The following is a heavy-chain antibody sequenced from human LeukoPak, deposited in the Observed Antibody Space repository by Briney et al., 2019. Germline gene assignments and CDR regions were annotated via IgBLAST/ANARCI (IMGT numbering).Heavy chain of an antibody. J-gene: IGHJ3*02. Sequence: GESLKISCKGSGYSFTSYWIGWVRQMPGKGLEWMGIIYPGDSDTRYSPSFQGQVTISADKPISTAYLQWSSLKASDTAMYYCARLDPSGDSPANDAFDIWSQGTMVTVSS. D-gene: IGHD2-21*01. CDR3: ARLDPSGDSPANDAFDI. V-gene: IGHV5-51*01. CDR1: GYSFTSYW. CDR2: IYPGDSDT.